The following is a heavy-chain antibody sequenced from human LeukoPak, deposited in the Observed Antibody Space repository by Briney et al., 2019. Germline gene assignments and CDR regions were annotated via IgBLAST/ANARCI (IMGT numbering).Heavy chain of an antibody. CDR3: ARSPDPQTYYYDSSGYYPTDAFDI. Sequence: GESLKISCKGSGYSFTSYWIGWVRQMPGKGLEWMGIIYPGDSDTRYSPSFQGQVTISADKSISTAYLQWSSLKASDTAMYYCARSPDPQTYYYDSSGYYPTDAFDIWGQGTMVTVSS. V-gene: IGHV5-51*01. D-gene: IGHD3-22*01. CDR1: GYSFTSYW. CDR2: IYPGDSDT. J-gene: IGHJ3*02.